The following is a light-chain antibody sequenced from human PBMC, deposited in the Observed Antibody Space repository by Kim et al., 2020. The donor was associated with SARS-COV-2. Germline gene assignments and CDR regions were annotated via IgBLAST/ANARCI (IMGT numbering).Light chain of an antibody. J-gene: IGKJ1*01. CDR2: GAS. CDR3: QHPGT. Sequence: PTLSVYPGERATLPCRASQSVSSHLAWYQQKPGQPPRLLIYGASTRATGIPARFSGSGSGTEFTLTISSLQSEDFAVYYCQHPGTFGQGTKVEIK. V-gene: IGKV3-15*01. CDR1: QSVSSH.